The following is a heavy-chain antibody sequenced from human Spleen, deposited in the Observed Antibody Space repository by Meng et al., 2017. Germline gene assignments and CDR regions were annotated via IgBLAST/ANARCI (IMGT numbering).Heavy chain of an antibody. V-gene: IGHV3-23*01. CDR2: ITGSGDYT. J-gene: IGHJ4*02. CDR3: ANDESSYDSSGPIDY. D-gene: IGHD3-22*01. Sequence: GESLKISCAASGFTFSNYAMSWVRQAPGKGLEWVSSITGSGDYTYYADSVKGRFTISRDNSKSTVSLQMNSLRADDTATYFCANDESSYDSSGPIDYWGQGTLVTVSS. CDR1: GFTFSNYA.